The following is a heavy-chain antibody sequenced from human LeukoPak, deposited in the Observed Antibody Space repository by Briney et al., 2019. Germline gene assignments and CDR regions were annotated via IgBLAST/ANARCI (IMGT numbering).Heavy chain of an antibody. CDR1: GYTFTSYY. V-gene: IGHV1-46*01. Sequence: ASVKVSCKASGYTFTSYYMHWVRQAPGQGLEWMGIINPSGGSTSYAQKFQGRVTITADESTSTAYMELSSLRSEDTAVYYCARDLPIYYYDSSGYMGGYWGQGTLVTVSS. CDR2: INPSGGST. J-gene: IGHJ4*02. D-gene: IGHD3-22*01. CDR3: ARDLPIYYYDSSGYMGGY.